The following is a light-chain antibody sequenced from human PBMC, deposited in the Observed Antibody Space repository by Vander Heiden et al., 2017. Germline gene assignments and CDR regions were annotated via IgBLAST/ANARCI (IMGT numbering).Light chain of an antibody. J-gene: IGLJ2*01. V-gene: IGLV3-19*01. CDR2: GQN. CDR3: NSRDTSGNLDVK. Sequence: SSELTQDPAVSVALGQTVRITCQGDSLRNYHAGWYQRKPGQAPVLVIYGQNNRPSGIPDRFSGSSSGNTASLTITGAQAEDEADYYCNSRDTSGNLDVKFGGGTKLTVL. CDR1: SLRNYH.